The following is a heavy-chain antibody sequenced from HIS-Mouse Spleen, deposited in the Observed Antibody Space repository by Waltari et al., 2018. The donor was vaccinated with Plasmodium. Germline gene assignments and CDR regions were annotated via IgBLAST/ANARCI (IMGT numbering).Heavy chain of an antibody. CDR2: MRSKANSYAR. Sequence: EVQLVESGGGLVQPGGSLQLSCAASWFPFFGSAMNWVRQASGKGLEWVGVMRSKANSYARAYAASVKGRFTISRDDSKNTAYLQMNSLKTEDTAVYYCTRRYGDFDYWGQGTLVTVSS. V-gene: IGHV3-73*01. CDR3: TRRYGDFDY. J-gene: IGHJ4*02. D-gene: IGHD4-17*01. CDR1: WFPFFGSA.